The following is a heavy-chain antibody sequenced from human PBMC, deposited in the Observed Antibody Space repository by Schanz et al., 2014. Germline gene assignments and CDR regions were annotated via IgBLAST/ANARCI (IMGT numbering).Heavy chain of an antibody. V-gene: IGHV1-46*01. J-gene: IGHJ6*02. CDR3: ARNYGGHSEESDRYGMDV. D-gene: IGHD4-17*01. CDR1: GYTFTRYY. CDR2: INPSGGST. Sequence: QVPLVQSGAEVKKPGASVKVSCKASGYTFTRYYIHWVRQAPGQGLEWMGIINPSGGSTTYAQKFQGRVTMTSDTSTSTVYMELSSLRSEDTAVYYCARNYGGHSEESDRYGMDVWGQGTTVTVSS.